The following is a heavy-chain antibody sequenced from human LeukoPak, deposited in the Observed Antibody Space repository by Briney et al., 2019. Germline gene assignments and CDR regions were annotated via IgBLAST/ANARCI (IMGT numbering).Heavy chain of an antibody. D-gene: IGHD7-27*01. J-gene: IGHJ4*02. Sequence: SETLSLTCTVSGDSISSSSYYWGWIRQPPGKGLEWVGSIYYSGSTYYNPSLKSRVTMSVDTSKNQFSLKLSSVTAADTAVYYCARRNWGYYFDYWGQGTLVTVSS. CDR2: IYYSGST. CDR3: ARRNWGYYFDY. V-gene: IGHV4-39*01. CDR1: GDSISSSSYY.